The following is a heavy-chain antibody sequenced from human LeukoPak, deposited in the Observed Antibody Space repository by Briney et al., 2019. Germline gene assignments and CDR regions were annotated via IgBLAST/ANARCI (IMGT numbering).Heavy chain of an antibody. D-gene: IGHD6-19*01. CDR2: MNPNSGNT. Sequence: GASVKVSCEAFEYTFASYDINWVRQATGQGLEWMGWMNPNSGNTGYAQKFQGRVTMTRDTSINTAYMELNSLTSEDTAVYYCARGTPSGWLGAVYWGQGTLVTVSS. CDR3: ARGTPSGWLGAVY. CDR1: EYTFASYD. J-gene: IGHJ4*02. V-gene: IGHV1-8*01.